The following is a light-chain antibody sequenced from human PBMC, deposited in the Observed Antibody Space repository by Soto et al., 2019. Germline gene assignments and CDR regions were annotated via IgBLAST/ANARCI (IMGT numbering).Light chain of an antibody. J-gene: IGLJ1*01. CDR3: AAWDDRLNGYI. CDR1: SSNIGSNY. CDR2: ENS. V-gene: IGLV1-47*01. Sequence: QSVLTQPPSASGTPGQGVTISCSGSSSNIGSNYVYWYQHLPGAAPKVLIYENSQRPSGVPDRFSGSKSGTSASLAISGLRSEDEGDYYCAAWDDRLNGYIFATGTKVTVL.